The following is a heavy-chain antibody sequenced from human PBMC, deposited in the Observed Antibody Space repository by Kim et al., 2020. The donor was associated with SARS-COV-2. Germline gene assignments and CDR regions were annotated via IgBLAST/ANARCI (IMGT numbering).Heavy chain of an antibody. CDR2: INHSGST. CDR3: ARVNWGPPDY. Sequence: SETLSLTCAVYGGSFSGYYWSWIRQPPGKGLEWIGEINHSGSTNYNPSLKSRVTISVDTSKNQFSLKLSSVTAADTAVYYCARVNWGPPDYWGQGTLVTVSS. V-gene: IGHV4-34*01. CDR1: GGSFSGYY. D-gene: IGHD7-27*01. J-gene: IGHJ4*02.